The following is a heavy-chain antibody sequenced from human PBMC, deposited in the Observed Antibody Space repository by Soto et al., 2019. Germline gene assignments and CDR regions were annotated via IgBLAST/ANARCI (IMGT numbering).Heavy chain of an antibody. V-gene: IGHV3-48*03. CDR1: GFTFNDFE. D-gene: IGHD3-10*01. J-gene: IGHJ4*02. CDR2: IDGSGTTK. CDR3: ARGFGPFNY. Sequence: EVQLLESGGGLVQPGVSLSLSCGVSGFTFNDFEMNWVRQAPGKGLEWIAYIDGSGTTKKYADSVRGRFTISRDNPNNSLFLQMRILSAVDTAIYYIARGFGPFNYWGQATLVSLSS.